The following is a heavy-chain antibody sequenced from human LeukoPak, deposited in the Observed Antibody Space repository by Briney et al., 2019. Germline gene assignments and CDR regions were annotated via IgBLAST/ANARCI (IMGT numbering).Heavy chain of an antibody. CDR3: ATDSPETAAFDY. J-gene: IGHJ4*02. D-gene: IGHD1-1*01. CDR2: IVCSSSTI. CDR1: GFSFSTYS. V-gene: IGHV3-48*04. Sequence: PGGSLRLSCAASGFSFSTYSMNWVRQAPGKGLEWVSYIVCSSSTIYYADSVKGRFTISRDNAKNSLYLQMDSLRAEDTAVYYCATDSPETAAFDYWGQGTLVTVSS.